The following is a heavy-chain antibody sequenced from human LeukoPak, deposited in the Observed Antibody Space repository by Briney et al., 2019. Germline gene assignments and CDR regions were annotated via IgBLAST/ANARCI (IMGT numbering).Heavy chain of an antibody. CDR1: GGSISSYY. CDR2: IYYSGST. J-gene: IGHJ3*02. Sequence: SETLSLTCTVSGGSISSYYWSWIRQPPGKGLEWIGYIYYSGSTNYNPSLKSRVTISVDTSKNQFSLKLSSVTAADTAVYYCARGVFGSSGYYPNDAFDIWGQGTMVTVSS. D-gene: IGHD3-22*01. V-gene: IGHV4-59*01. CDR3: ARGVFGSSGYYPNDAFDI.